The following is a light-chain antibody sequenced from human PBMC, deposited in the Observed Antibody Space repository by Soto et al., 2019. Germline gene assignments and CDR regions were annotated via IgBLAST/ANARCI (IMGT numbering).Light chain of an antibody. CDR1: QDSLIF. Sequence: IVSTYFPAALTLSPVDSDTLSCTPSQDSLIFLAWYHQKPAQAPRLLLYNAAQRATGIPATFTGSGSGTDFTLTIRSLGPEDFAVYYCQQRYNRPPLTFGGGTKVDIK. J-gene: IGKJ4*01. CDR2: NAA. V-gene: IGKV3-11*01. CDR3: QQRYNRPPLT.